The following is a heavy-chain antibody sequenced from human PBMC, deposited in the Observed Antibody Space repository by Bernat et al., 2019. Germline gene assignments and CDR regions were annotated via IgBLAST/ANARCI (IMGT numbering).Heavy chain of an antibody. D-gene: IGHD6-13*01. V-gene: IGHV4-31*03. J-gene: IGHJ2*01. CDR2: IYYSGST. CDR1: GGSISSDGYY. Sequence: QVQLQESGPGLVKPSQTLSLTCTVSGGSISSDGYYWSWIHQHPGKGLEWIGYIYYSGSTYYNPSLESRVTISVDTSKRQFSLRLSSVTAADPAVYYCARSFGSSSWYFDLWGRGTLVSVSS. CDR3: ARSFGSSSWYFDL.